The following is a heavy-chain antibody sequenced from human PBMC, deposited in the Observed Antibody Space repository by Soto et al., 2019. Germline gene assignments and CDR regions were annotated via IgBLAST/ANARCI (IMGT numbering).Heavy chain of an antibody. CDR1: GGSFSSYY. CDR2: IKHSGST. V-gene: IGHV4-34*01. CDR3: SRGEPRFMEWLLLSEYFDP. J-gene: IGHJ5*02. Sequence: SETLSLTCAVYGGSFSSYYWSWIRQPPGKGLEWIGVIKHSGSTNYDPSLKSRVTISIDTSKNQVSLTLSSVTAADTAVYYCSRGEPRFMEWLLLSEYFDPWGQGTLVTVSS. D-gene: IGHD3-3*01.